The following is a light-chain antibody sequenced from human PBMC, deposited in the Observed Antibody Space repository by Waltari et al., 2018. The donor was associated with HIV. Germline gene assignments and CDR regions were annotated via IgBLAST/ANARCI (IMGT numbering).Light chain of an antibody. J-gene: IGKJ4*01. CDR3: MQVLQTPLT. CDR1: ESLLHSNGYNS. CDR2: LGS. Sequence: DIVMTQSPLSLPVTPGEPASISCGSSESLLHSNGYNSLNWYLQKPGQSPQLLIYLGSTRASGVPDRFSGSGSGTDFTLKISRVEVEDVGVYYCMQVLQTPLTFGGGTKVEIK. V-gene: IGKV2-28*01.